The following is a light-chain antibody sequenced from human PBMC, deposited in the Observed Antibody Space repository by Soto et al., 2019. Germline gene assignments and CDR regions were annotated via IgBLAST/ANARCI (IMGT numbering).Light chain of an antibody. Sequence: QSVLTQPASVSGSPGQSITISCTGTSSDIGGYKFVSWYQQHPGKAPKLMIYEVTNRPSGVSDRFSGSKSGNTASLTISGLQAEDEADYYCSSYTRSSPCVFGTGTKVIVL. J-gene: IGLJ1*01. V-gene: IGLV2-14*01. CDR2: EVT. CDR1: SSDIGGYKF. CDR3: SSYTRSSPCV.